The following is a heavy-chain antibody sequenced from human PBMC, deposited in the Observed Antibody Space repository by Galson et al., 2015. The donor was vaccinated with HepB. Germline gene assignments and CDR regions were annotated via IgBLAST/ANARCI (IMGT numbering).Heavy chain of an antibody. D-gene: IGHD4-23*01. CDR2: INHSGST. J-gene: IGHJ5*02. Sequence: SETLSLTCAVYGGSFSGYYWSWIRQPPGKGLEWIGEINHSGSTNYNPSLKSRVTISVDTSKNQFSLKLSPVTAADTAVYYCARLTVVIDPWGQGTLVTVSS. CDR1: GGSFSGYY. V-gene: IGHV4-34*01. CDR3: ARLTVVIDP.